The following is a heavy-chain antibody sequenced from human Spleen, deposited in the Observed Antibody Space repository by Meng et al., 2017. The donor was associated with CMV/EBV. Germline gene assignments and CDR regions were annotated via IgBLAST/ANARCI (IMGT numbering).Heavy chain of an antibody. CDR3: ARESQKSYYYGMDV. V-gene: IGHV3-74*01. Sequence: GESLKISCASSGLTFSNYWMHWVRQGPGKGLEWVSRINIDGSNTNYADSVKGRFTISRDNANNTLYLQMNSLRAEDTAVYYCARESQKSYYYGMDVWGRGTTVTVSS. CDR1: GLTFSNYW. CDR2: INIDGSNT. J-gene: IGHJ6*02.